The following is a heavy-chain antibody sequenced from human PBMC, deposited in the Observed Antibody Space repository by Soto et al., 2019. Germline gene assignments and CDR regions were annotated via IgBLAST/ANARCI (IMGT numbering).Heavy chain of an antibody. CDR3: ARDRLANWFDP. CDR1: GGSISTYY. CDR2: IYYSGST. V-gene: IGHV4-59*01. Sequence: SETLSLTCTVSGGSISTYYWSWIRQPPGKGLEWIGYIYYSGSTNYNPSLKSRVTISLDTSKNQFSLKLSSVTAADTAVYYCARDRLANWFDPWGQGTLVTVSS. J-gene: IGHJ5*02. D-gene: IGHD3-9*01.